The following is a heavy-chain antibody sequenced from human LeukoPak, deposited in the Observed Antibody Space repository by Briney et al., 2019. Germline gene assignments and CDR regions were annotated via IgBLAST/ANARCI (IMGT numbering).Heavy chain of an antibody. V-gene: IGHV4-4*07. D-gene: IGHD6-19*01. CDR2: IYTSGST. CDR3: AREGVVAGYFDY. J-gene: IGHJ4*02. CDR1: GGSISSYY. Sequence: SETLSLTCTVSGGSISSYYWSWIQQPAGKGLERIGRIYTSGSTNYNPSLKSRVTMSVDTFKNQFSLKLSSVTAADTAVYYCAREGVVAGYFDYWGQGTLVTVSS.